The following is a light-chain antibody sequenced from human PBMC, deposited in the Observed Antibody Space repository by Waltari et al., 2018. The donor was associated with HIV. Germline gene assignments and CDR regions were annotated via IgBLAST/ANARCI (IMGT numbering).Light chain of an antibody. J-gene: IGLJ2*01. Sequence: NFMLTQSHSVSESPGKTVTLSCTRSSGYIASSHVQWSQQRARHSPTAVIYENKQRPSGVPDRFSGSIDSSSNAASLTIAGLKTEDEADYYCQSYDNNNVLFGGGTKLTVL. CDR1: SGYIASSH. CDR2: ENK. V-gene: IGLV6-57*01. CDR3: QSYDNNNVL.